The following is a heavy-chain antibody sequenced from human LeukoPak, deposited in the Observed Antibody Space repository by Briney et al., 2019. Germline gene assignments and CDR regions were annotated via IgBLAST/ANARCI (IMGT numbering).Heavy chain of an antibody. Sequence: ASVKVSCKASGYTFTSYYMHWVRQAPGQGLEWMGIINPSGGSTSYAQKFQGRVTMTRDTSTSTVYMELSSLRSEDTDVYYCARALGNDQLLYWRGNWFDPWGQGTLVTVSS. V-gene: IGHV1-46*01. J-gene: IGHJ5*02. D-gene: IGHD2-2*02. CDR1: GYTFTSYY. CDR3: ARALGNDQLLYWRGNWFDP. CDR2: INPSGGST.